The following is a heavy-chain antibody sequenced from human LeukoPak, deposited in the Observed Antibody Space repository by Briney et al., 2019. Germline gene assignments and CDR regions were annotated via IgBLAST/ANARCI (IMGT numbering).Heavy chain of an antibody. CDR2: INPNRGNT. D-gene: IGHD3-3*01. Sequence: ASVKVSCKASGYTFTSYDINWVRQATGQGLEWMGWINPNRGNTGYAQKFQGRVTMTRNTSISTAYMALSSLRSEDTAVYYCARGFGSPGYDFWSGPEGYYFDYWGQGTLVTVSS. J-gene: IGHJ4*02. CDR1: GYTFTSYD. CDR3: ARGFGSPGYDFWSGPEGYYFDY. V-gene: IGHV1-8*01.